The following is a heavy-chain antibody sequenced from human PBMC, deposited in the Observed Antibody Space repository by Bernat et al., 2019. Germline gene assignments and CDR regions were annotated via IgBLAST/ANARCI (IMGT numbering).Heavy chain of an antibody. J-gene: IGHJ5*02. CDR2: ISSDGSDK. D-gene: IGHD4-17*01. V-gene: IGHV3-30*04. CDR1: GFTFSSYA. CDR3: AMLTTVKP. Sequence: QVQLVESGGGVVQPGRSLRLSCAASGFTFSSYAMHWVRQAPGKGLEWVAVISSDGSDKHYADSVKSRFTISRDNSKNTLYLQMNNLRAEDTAVYYCAMLTTVKPWGQGTLVTVSS.